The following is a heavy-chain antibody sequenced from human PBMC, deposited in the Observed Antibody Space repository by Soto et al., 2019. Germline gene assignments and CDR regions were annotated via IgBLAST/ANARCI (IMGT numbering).Heavy chain of an antibody. J-gene: IGHJ4*02. D-gene: IGHD2-15*01. CDR1: GYSFTSYW. Sequence: PGESLKISCKGSGYSFTSYWIGWVRQMPGKGLEWMGIIYPGDSDTRYSPSFQGQVTISADKSISTAYLQWSSLKASDTAMYYCARIPCSRGSCYSGGNFDYWGQGTLVTVSS. CDR3: ARIPCSRGSCYSGGNFDY. V-gene: IGHV5-51*01. CDR2: IYPGDSDT.